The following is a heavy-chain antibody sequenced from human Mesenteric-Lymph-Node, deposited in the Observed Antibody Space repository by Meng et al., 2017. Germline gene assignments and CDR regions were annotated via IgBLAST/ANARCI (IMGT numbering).Heavy chain of an antibody. V-gene: IGHV3-11*04. CDR1: GFTFSDSY. J-gene: IGHJ4*02. D-gene: IGHD2-21*01. Sequence: QGQRVGSAGGVVKPGGSLRLSCAASGFTFSDSYMNWIRQAPGKGLEWVSFISISGGTISYADSVKGRFTISRDNAKNSLYLQMDSLRADDAAVYYCARDLSLAGFEFWGQGTLVTVSS. CDR3: ARDLSLAGFEF. CDR2: ISISGGTI.